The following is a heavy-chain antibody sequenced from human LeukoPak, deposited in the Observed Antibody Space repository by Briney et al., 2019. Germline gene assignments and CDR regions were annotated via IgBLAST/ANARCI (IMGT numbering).Heavy chain of an antibody. J-gene: IGHJ4*02. Sequence: PGRSLRLSCAASGFTFDAYAMHWVRQAPGKGLEWVSGISWDSGSIGYADSVKGRFTISRDNAKNSLYLQMNSLRAEDTALYYCAKADYYYDSSGPDYWGQGTLVTVSS. CDR2: ISWDSGSI. CDR3: AKADYYYDSSGPDY. V-gene: IGHV3-9*01. CDR1: GFTFDAYA. D-gene: IGHD3-22*01.